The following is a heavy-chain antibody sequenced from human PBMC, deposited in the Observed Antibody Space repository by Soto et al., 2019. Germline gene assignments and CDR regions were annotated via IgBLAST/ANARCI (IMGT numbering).Heavy chain of an antibody. CDR3: ARREVSRFLESRLLYHWFDP. Sequence: QLQLQESGPGLVKPSETLSLTCTVSGGSISSSSYYWGWIRQPPGKGLEWIGSIYYSGSTYYNPSLKSRVTISVDTSKNQFSLKLSSVTAADTAVYYCARREVSRFLESRLLYHWFDPWGQGTLVTVSS. CDR1: GGSISSSSYY. J-gene: IGHJ5*02. D-gene: IGHD3-3*01. V-gene: IGHV4-39*01. CDR2: IYYSGST.